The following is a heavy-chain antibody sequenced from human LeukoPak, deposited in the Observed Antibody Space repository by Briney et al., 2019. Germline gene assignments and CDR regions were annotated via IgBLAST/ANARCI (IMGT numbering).Heavy chain of an antibody. V-gene: IGHV4-34*01. J-gene: IGHJ4*02. CDR2: INHSGIT. CDR1: SGSFSGYY. D-gene: IGHD6-19*01. CDR3: AGSGWTPGLVY. Sequence: SETLSLTCATYSGSFSGYYWNWIRQPPGKGLEWIGEINHSGITNYNPSHNRRVTMSVAASKKQFSLSPASVTAGDTAVYFCAGSGWTPGLVYWRQGTPLSVPS.